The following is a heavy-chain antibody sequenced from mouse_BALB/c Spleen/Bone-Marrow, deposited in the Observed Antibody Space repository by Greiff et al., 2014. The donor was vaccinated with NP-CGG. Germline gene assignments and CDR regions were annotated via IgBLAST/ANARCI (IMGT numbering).Heavy chain of an antibody. J-gene: IGHJ4*01. CDR1: GFSLTNYG. CDR3: ARITTATGAMDY. D-gene: IGHD1-2*01. V-gene: IGHV2-9*02. CDR2: IWADGST. Sequence: VQGVESGPGLVAPSQILSITCTVSGFSLTNYGVHWVRQPPGKGLEWLGVIWADGSTNYNSALMSRLSISKDNSKSQVFFKMNSLQTDDTAMYYCARITTATGAMDYWGQGTSVTVSS.